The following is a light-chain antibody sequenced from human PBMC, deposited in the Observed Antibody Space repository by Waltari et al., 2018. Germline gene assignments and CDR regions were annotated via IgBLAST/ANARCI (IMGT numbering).Light chain of an antibody. J-gene: IGLJ6*01. CDR1: RSAFGVYNV. CDR3: CSYRSGSTLV. V-gene: IGLV2-18*02. Sequence: QSALTHPPSVSKSLGQSVTISCTGTRSAFGVYNVVSWYQQKSGTAPRLLIYDVSKRPSGVSDRFSGSKSGNTASLTISGLQAEDEADYYCCSYRSGSTLVFGSGTRLTVL. CDR2: DVS.